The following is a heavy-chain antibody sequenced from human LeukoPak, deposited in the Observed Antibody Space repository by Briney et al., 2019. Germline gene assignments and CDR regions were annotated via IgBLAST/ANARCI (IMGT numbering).Heavy chain of an antibody. CDR3: ARSRSTGYFTVMF. V-gene: IGHV4-39*02. Sequence: PSDTLSLTCTVSGGSISSTNYFWGWIRQPPGKALEWIGSIYYGGTTDYNPSLKSRVTISVDTSKNHLSLNLRSMTAADTAVYYCARSRSTGYFTVMFWGQGSLVTVSS. J-gene: IGHJ4*02. CDR1: GGSISSTNYF. CDR2: IYYGGTT. D-gene: IGHD3-22*01.